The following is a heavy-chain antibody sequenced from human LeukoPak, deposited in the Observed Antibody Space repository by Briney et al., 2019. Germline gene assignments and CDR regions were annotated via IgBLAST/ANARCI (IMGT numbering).Heavy chain of an antibody. Sequence: PSETLSLTCTVSGYSISSGYYWGWIRQPPGKGLEWIGSIYHSGSTYYNPSLKSRVTISVDTSKNQFSLKLSSVTAADTAVYYCARDLQQWLVTTYYYYMDVWGKGTTVTISS. J-gene: IGHJ6*03. CDR2: IYHSGST. CDR1: GYSISSGYY. V-gene: IGHV4-38-2*02. D-gene: IGHD6-19*01. CDR3: ARDLQQWLVTTYYYYMDV.